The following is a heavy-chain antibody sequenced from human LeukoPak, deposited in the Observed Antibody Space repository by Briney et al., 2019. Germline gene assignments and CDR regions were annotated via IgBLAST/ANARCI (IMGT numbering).Heavy chain of an antibody. CDR3: ARDFTDYGDYGAFDY. Sequence: GGSLRLSCAASGFTFSSYGMHWVRQAPGKGLEWVAVIVYDGSNKYYADSVKGRFTISRDNSKNTLYLQMNSLRAEDTAVYYCARDFTDYGDYGAFDYWGQGTLVTVSS. V-gene: IGHV3-33*05. CDR1: GFTFSSYG. J-gene: IGHJ4*02. D-gene: IGHD4-17*01. CDR2: IVYDGSNK.